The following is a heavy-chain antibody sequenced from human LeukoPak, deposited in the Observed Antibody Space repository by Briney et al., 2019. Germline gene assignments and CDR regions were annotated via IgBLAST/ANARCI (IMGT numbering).Heavy chain of an antibody. J-gene: IGHJ4*02. CDR2: INSDGSTT. Sequence: GGSLRLACAASGFTFSSYGMHWVRHAPGKVRVWVSRINSDGSTTSYTDSVRGRFTISRDNAKNTVYLQMNSLRAEDTAVYYCARDPGSHNSSGWYDYWGQGTLVTVSS. CDR3: ARDPGSHNSSGWYDY. V-gene: IGHV3-74*01. D-gene: IGHD6-19*01. CDR1: GFTFSSYG.